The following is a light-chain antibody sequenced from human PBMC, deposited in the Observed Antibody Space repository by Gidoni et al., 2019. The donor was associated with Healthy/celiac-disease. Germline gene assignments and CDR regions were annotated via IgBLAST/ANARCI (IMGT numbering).Light chain of an antibody. Sequence: AVQLTPSPSSLSASVGDRVTITCRASQRIRNDLVWYQQKPGKAPKLLIYAASSLQSGVPSRFSGSGSGTDFTLTISSLQPEDFATYYCLQDYNYPWTFGQGTKVEIK. CDR3: LQDYNYPWT. CDR2: AAS. CDR1: QRIRND. J-gene: IGKJ1*01. V-gene: IGKV1-6*01.